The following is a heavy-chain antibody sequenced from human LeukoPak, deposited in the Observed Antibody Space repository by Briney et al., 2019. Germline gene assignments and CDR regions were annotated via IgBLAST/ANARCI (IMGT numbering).Heavy chain of an antibody. V-gene: IGHV4-30-2*01. CDR2: IYHSGTT. Sequence: PSETLSLTCTVSGSSISSGGYYWGWIRQPPGKGLEWIGYIYHSGTTYYNPSLKSRVTMSVDKSKNHFSLRLTSVTAADTAIYYCVRDSSRSVARADYWGQGALVTVSS. D-gene: IGHD6-13*01. CDR3: VRDSSRSVARADY. CDR1: GSSISSGGYY. J-gene: IGHJ4*02.